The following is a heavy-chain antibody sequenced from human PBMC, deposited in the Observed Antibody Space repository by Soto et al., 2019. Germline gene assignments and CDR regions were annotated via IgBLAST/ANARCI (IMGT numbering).Heavy chain of an antibody. CDR3: ARDGTFGAKGGSLDI. CDR2: FWYDGSNK. D-gene: IGHD3-16*01. CDR1: GFTFRTYG. J-gene: IGHJ3*02. Sequence: QVQLVESGGGVVQPGRSLRLSCAASGFTFRTYGMHWVRQAPGKGLEWVAIFWYDGSNKYYAESVKGRFTISRDNSKNTLYLQMNSLRAEDTAVYYCARDGTFGAKGGSLDICGQGTMVTVSS. V-gene: IGHV3-33*01.